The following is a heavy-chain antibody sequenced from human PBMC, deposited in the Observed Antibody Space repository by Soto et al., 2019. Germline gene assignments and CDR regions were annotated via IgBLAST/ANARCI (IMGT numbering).Heavy chain of an antibody. J-gene: IGHJ4*02. V-gene: IGHV1-46*03. CDR1: GYTFTSYD. CDR2: INPSGGST. CDR3: ARVGLMITFGGVIDTNPYYFDY. Sequence: GAPVNVSCKASGYTFTSYDMHWVRQAPRQGLEWMGIINPSGGSTSYAQKFQGRVTMTRDTSTSTVYMELSSLRSEDTAVYYCARVGLMITFGGVIDTNPYYFDYWGQGTLVTVSS. D-gene: IGHD3-16*02.